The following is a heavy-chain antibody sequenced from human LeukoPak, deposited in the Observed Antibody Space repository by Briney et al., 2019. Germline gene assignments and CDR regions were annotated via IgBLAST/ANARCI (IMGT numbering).Heavy chain of an antibody. CDR2: VYYSGST. D-gene: IGHD5-18*01. CDR1: GDSISTYY. V-gene: IGHV4-59*01. Sequence: PADTLSLTCTVSGDSISTYYWSWIRQPPGKGLEWIGYVYYSGSTKLNPSLKGRVTISVDTSKNQFSLKLRSVTAADTAVYYCARDRTNIYGNAFDIWGQGTMVTVSS. J-gene: IGHJ3*02. CDR3: ARDRTNIYGNAFDI.